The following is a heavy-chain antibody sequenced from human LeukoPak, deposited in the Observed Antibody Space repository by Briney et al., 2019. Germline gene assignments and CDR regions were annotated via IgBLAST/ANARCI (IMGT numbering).Heavy chain of an antibody. D-gene: IGHD3-10*01. CDR3: AKDMVRGVIIADQTTLQVPPDY. J-gene: IGHJ4*02. V-gene: IGHV3-30*18. CDR1: GFTFSSYG. CDR2: ISYDGSNK. Sequence: GGSLRLSCAASGFTFSSYGMHWVRQAPGKGLEWVAVISYDGSNKYYADSVKGRFTISRDNSKNTLYLQMNSLRAEDTAVYYCAKDMVRGVIIADQTTLQVPPDYWGQGTLVTVSS.